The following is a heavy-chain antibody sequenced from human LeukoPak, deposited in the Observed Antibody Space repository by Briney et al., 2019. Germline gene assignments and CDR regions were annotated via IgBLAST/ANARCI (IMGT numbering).Heavy chain of an antibody. CDR3: ARDPNSSGWYDNWFDP. V-gene: IGHV4-59*12. J-gene: IGHJ5*02. D-gene: IGHD6-19*01. CDR1: GGSISSYY. CDR2: IYYSGST. Sequence: SETLSLTCTVSGGSISSYYWSWIRQPPGKGLEWIGYIYYSGSTYYNPSLKSRVTISVDTSKNQFSLKLSSVTAADTAVYYCARDPNSSGWYDNWFDPWGQGTLVTVSS.